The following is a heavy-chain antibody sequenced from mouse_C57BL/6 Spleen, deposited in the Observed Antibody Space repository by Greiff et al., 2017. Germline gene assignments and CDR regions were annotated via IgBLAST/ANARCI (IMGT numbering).Heavy chain of an antibody. CDR2: IDPETGGT. CDR3: TDYRKGAY. J-gene: IGHJ3*01. D-gene: IGHD2-12*01. V-gene: IGHV1-15*01. CDR1: GYTFTDYE. Sequence: VQLVESGAELVRPGASVTLSCKASGYTFTDYEMHWVKQTPVHGLEWIGAIDPETGGTAYNQKFKGKAILTADKSSSTAYMELRSLTSEDSAVYYCTDYRKGAYWGQGTLVTVSA.